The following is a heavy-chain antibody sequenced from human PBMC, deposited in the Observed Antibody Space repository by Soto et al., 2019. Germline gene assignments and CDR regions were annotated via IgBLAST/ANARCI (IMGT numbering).Heavy chain of an antibody. CDR2: ISGSGGST. J-gene: IGHJ6*02. CDR3: AKDALTIVVVPAALGV. Sequence: LRLSCAASGFTFSSYAMSWVRQAPGKGLEWVSAISGSGGSTYYADSVKGRFTISRDNSKNTLYLQMNSLRAEDTAVYYCAKDALTIVVVPAALGVWGQGTTVTVSS. V-gene: IGHV3-23*01. D-gene: IGHD2-2*01. CDR1: GFTFSSYA.